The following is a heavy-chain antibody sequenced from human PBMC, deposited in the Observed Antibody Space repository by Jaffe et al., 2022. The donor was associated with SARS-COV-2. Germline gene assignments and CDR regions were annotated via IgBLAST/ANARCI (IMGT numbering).Heavy chain of an antibody. CDR1: GFTFSSYG. CDR2: ISYDGSNK. Sequence: QVQLVESGGGVVQPGRSLRLSCAASGFTFSSYGMHWVRQAPGKGLEWVAVISYDGSNKYYADSVKGRFTISRDNSKNTLYLQMNSLRAEDTAVYYCAKPGGLHKVPFFDYWGQGTLVTVSS. J-gene: IGHJ4*02. CDR3: AKPGGLHKVPFFDY. V-gene: IGHV3-30*18. D-gene: IGHD1-26*01.